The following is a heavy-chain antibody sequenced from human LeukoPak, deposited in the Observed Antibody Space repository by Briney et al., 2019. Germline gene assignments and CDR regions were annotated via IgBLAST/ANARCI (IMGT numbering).Heavy chain of an antibody. CDR1: GGSISSYY. Sequence: LETLSLTCTVSGGSISSYYWSWIRQPPGERLEWIGYIYYSVSPNHNPSLTSLVTISVDTSKNQFSLKLSAVTAADTAVYYCARDFEGATFDYWGQGTLVTVSS. CDR3: ARDFEGATFDY. J-gene: IGHJ4*02. CDR2: IYYSVSP. V-gene: IGHV4-59*12.